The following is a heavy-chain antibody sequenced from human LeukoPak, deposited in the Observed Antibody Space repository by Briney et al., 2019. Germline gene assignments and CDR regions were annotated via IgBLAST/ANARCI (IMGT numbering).Heavy chain of an antibody. CDR3: ARGSATWYLYYFDY. J-gene: IGHJ4*02. CDR2: IYYSGST. D-gene: IGHD6-13*01. CDR1: GDSFSNYY. V-gene: IGHV4-59*01. Sequence: PSETLSLTCTVSGDSFSNYYWSWIRQPPGKGLEWIGYIYYSGSTNYNPSLKSRVTISVDTSKNQFSLRLNSVTAADTAVYYCARGSATWYLYYFDYWGQGTLVTVSS.